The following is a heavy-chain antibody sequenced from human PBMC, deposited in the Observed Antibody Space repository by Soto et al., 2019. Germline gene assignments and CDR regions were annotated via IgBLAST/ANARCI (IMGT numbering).Heavy chain of an antibody. D-gene: IGHD6-13*01. J-gene: IGHJ6*02. CDR3: AKLPELPGIAAAGVSDYYYYGTDV. V-gene: IGHV1-2*02. Sequence: ASVKVSCKASGYSFTGYYLHWVRQAPGQGLEWLGWSNPYSGGTNYAQKFQGRVTMTRDTSISTAYMELSRLRSDDTAVYYCAKLPELPGIAAAGVSDYYYYGTDVWGQGTTVTVSS. CDR2: SNPYSGGT. CDR1: GYSFTGYY.